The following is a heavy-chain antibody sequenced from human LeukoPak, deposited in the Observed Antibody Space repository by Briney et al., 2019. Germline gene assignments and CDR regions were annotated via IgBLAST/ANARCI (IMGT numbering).Heavy chain of an antibody. CDR3: ARDENYADYPHYYYYYMDV. Sequence: SQTLSLTCTVSGGSISSGRHYWSWIRQPAGKGLEWIGRIYTSGSTSYNPSLKSRVTISVDTSKNQFSLKLSSVTAADTAVYYCARDENYADYPHYYYYYMDVWGKGTTVTVSS. J-gene: IGHJ6*03. CDR2: IYTSGST. D-gene: IGHD4-17*01. V-gene: IGHV4-61*02. CDR1: GGSISSGRHY.